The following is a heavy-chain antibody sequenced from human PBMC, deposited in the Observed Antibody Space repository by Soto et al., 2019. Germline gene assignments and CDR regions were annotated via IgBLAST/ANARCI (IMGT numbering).Heavy chain of an antibody. CDR2: INAGNGNR. J-gene: IGHJ4*02. CDR1: GYTFTIYA. CDR3: ARNGNYDILTGYCDY. V-gene: IGHV1-3*01. D-gene: IGHD3-9*01. Sequence: ASVKVSCKASGYTFTIYAMHWVRQAPGQRLEWMGWINAGNGNRKYSQKFQGRVTITRDTSASTAYMELSSLRSEDTAVYYCARNGNYDILTGYCDYWGQGTLVTVSS.